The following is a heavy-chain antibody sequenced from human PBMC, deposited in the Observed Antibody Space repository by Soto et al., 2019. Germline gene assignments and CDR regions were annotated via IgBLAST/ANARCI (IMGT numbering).Heavy chain of an antibody. CDR1: GFTFDDYA. Sequence: GGSLRLSCAASGFTFDDYAMHWVRQAPGKGLEWVSGISWNSGSIGYADSVKGRFTISRDNAKNSLYLQMNSLRAEDTAVYYCASTVVTPLGFDLWGRGTLVTVSS. J-gene: IGHJ2*01. V-gene: IGHV3-9*01. CDR3: ASTVVTPLGFDL. CDR2: ISWNSGSI. D-gene: IGHD2-15*01.